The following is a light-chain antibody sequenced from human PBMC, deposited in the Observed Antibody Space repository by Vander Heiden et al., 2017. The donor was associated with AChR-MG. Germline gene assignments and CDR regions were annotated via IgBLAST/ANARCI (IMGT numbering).Light chain of an antibody. J-gene: IGKJ2*01. Sequence: AIRMTQSPSSFSASTGDRVTITCRASQGISSYLAWYQQKPGKAPKLLIYAASTLQSGVPSRFSGSGSGTDFTLTISCLQSEDFATYYCQQYYSYPYTFDQEAKLEIK. V-gene: IGKV1-8*01. CDR1: QGISSY. CDR2: AAS. CDR3: QQYYSYPYT.